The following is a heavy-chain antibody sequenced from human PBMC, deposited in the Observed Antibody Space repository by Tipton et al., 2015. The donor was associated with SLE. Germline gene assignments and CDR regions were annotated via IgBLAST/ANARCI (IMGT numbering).Heavy chain of an antibody. D-gene: IGHD3-9*01. J-gene: IGHJ2*01. CDR3: ARVAYDNLTASPGTGGFDL. Sequence: TLSLTCTVSGGSISSSSYYWGWIRQPPGKGLEWIGSIYYSGSTYYNPSLKSRVTISVDTSKNQFSLKLSSVTAADTAVYYCARVAYDNLTASPGTGGFDLWVRGTLVTVSS. CDR1: GGSISSSSYY. CDR2: IYYSGST. V-gene: IGHV4-39*07.